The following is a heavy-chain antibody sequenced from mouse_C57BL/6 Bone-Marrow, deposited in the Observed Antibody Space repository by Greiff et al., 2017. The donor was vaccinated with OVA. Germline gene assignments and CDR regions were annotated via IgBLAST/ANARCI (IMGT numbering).Heavy chain of an antibody. J-gene: IGHJ2*01. D-gene: IGHD1-1*01. CDR3: ARDASTVVADY. CDR2: ISDGGSYT. Sequence: EVQLVESGGGLVKPGGSLKLSCAASGFTFSSYAMSWVRQTSEKRLEWVATISDGGSYTYYPDNVKGRFTISRDNAKNNLYLQMSHLKSEDTAMYYCARDASTVVADYWGQGTTLTVSS. V-gene: IGHV5-4*01. CDR1: GFTFSSYA.